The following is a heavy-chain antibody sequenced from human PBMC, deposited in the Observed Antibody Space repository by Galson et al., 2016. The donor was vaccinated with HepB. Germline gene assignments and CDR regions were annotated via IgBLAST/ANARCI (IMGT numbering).Heavy chain of an antibody. V-gene: IGHV3-23*01. CDR3: GRDYPTMTDRYPYHVDV. D-gene: IGHD4-17*01. J-gene: IGHJ6*04. Sequence: SLRLSCAASGFTLSSSAMTWVRQAPRRGLEWVSAITETGSFAYYADSVRGRFTLSRDTSKNTVYRQMNYLRADDTALYYCGRDYPTMTDRYPYHVDVWGKGTAVTVSS. CDR1: GFTLSSSA. CDR2: ITETGSFA.